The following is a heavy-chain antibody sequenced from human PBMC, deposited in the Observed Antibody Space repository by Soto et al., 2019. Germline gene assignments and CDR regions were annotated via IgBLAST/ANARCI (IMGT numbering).Heavy chain of an antibody. CDR2: IIPILGIA. J-gene: IGHJ5*02. CDR1: GGTFSSYT. V-gene: IGHV1-69*02. CDR3: ARVPRPAAVAPTHSENNWFDP. D-gene: IGHD6-19*01. Sequence: GASVKVSCKASGGTFSSYTISWVRQAPGQGLEWMGRIIPILGIANYAQKFQGRVTITADKSTSTAYMELSSLRSEDTAVYYCARVPRPAAVAPTHSENNWFDPWGQGTLVTVSS.